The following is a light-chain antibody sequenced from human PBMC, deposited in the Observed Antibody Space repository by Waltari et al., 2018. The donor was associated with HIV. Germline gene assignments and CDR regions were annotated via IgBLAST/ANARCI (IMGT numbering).Light chain of an antibody. V-gene: IGLV2-8*01. CDR2: EVF. CDR1: TSDVGAYNY. Sequence: QSALPQPPSASGSPGPSVTISCTGRTSDVGAYNYVSWYQQHPGKAPKLMFYEVFKRPSGVPNRFSGAKSGNTASLTVSGLQAEDEADYYCTSYAGRSTWVFGGGTKLTVL. CDR3: TSYAGRSTWV. J-gene: IGLJ2*01.